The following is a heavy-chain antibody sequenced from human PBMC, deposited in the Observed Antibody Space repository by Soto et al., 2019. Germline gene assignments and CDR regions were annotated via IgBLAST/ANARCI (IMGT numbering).Heavy chain of an antibody. J-gene: IGHJ3*02. CDR2: IYYSGST. D-gene: IGHD3-3*01. Sequence: SETLSLTCTVSGGSVSSGSYYWSWIRQPPGKGLEWIGYIYYSGSTNYNLSLKSRVTISVDTSKNQFSLKLSSVTAADTAVYYCARTYYDFWSGSAFDIWGQGTMVTVSS. V-gene: IGHV4-61*01. CDR1: GGSVSSGSYY. CDR3: ARTYYDFWSGSAFDI.